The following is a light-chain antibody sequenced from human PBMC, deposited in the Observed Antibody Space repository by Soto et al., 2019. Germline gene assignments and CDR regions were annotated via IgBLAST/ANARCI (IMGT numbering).Light chain of an antibody. Sequence: IVLTPSPPTLSSFPGASVTLSCRASQYIHTRLAWYQHRPGQAPRLLIYQTSIRAAGIPARFSASGSGTDFTPTISDVQPEDFALYSCHQRQSWPRTFGQGTKWIS. V-gene: IGKV3-11*01. J-gene: IGKJ1*01. CDR2: QTS. CDR3: HQRQSWPRT. CDR1: QYIHTR.